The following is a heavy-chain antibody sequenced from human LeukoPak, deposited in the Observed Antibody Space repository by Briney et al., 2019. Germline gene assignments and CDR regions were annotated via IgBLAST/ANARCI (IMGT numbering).Heavy chain of an antibody. D-gene: IGHD2-15*01. CDR3: ARQTLLGSLWADY. CDR1: GGSSNSSYY. Sequence: SETLSLTCIVSGGSSNSSYYWGWIRQPPGKGLEWIGTIYYSGSTYYSPSLKSRVTMSVDTSKNQFSLKLRSVTAADTAVYYCARQTLLGSLWADYWGQGTLVIVSS. J-gene: IGHJ4*02. CDR2: IYYSGST. V-gene: IGHV4-39*01.